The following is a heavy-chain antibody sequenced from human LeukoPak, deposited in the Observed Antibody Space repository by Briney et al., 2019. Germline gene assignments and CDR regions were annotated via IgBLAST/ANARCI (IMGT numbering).Heavy chain of an antibody. D-gene: IGHD3-3*01. V-gene: IGHV1-3*01. CDR2: INAGNGNT. Sequence: ASVKVSCKASGYTFTNYAIHWVRQAPGQSPEWMGWINAGNGNTKYSQTFQDRVIVTRDKSASTAYMELSSLRSEDTAVYYCARGIWSSHKADYYLDQWGQGTLVTVSS. CDR1: GYTFTNYA. J-gene: IGHJ4*02. CDR3: ARGIWSSHKADYYLDQ.